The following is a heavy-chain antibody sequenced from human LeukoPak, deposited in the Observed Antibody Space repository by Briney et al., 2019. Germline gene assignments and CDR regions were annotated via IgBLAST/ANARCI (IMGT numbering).Heavy chain of an antibody. CDR1: GGSFSGYY. CDR2: INHSGST. D-gene: IGHD3-22*01. V-gene: IGHV4-34*01. Sequence: PSETLSLTCAVYGGSFSGYYWSWIRQPPGKGLEWIGEINHSGSTNYNPSLKSRVTISVDTSKNQFSLKLSSVTAVDTAVYYCARGPTMIVVDRAFDIWGQGTMVTVSS. J-gene: IGHJ3*02. CDR3: ARGPTMIVVDRAFDI.